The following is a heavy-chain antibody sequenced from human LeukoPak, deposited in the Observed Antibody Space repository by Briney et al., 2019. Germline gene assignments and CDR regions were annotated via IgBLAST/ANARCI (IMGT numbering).Heavy chain of an antibody. J-gene: IGHJ3*01. CDR2: IYYSGST. V-gene: IGHV4-59*01. D-gene: IGHD6-13*01. Sequence: SETLSLTCTVSGGSFSNYYWSWIRQPPGKGLEWIGYIYYSGSTNYNPSLKSRVTISVDTSKNQFSLKLSAVTAADTAVYYCARISSSNWYNERGAFDVWGQGTMVTVSS. CDR1: GGSFSNYY. CDR3: ARISSSNWYNERGAFDV.